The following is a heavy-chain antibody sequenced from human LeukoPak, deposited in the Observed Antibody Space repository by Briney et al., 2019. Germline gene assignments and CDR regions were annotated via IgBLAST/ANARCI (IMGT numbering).Heavy chain of an antibody. J-gene: IGHJ3*01. Sequence: GGSLRLSCAASGFTFSSVWMSWVRQAPGKGLEWVANINLEGSTKEYVDSVRGRFTISRNNAKNSLSLQMSYLRVEDTAVYYCVKFLCRSFEFWGQGTVVSVSS. CDR2: INLEGSTK. D-gene: IGHD3-10*01. V-gene: IGHV3-7*01. CDR3: VKFLCRSFEF. CDR1: GFTFSSVW.